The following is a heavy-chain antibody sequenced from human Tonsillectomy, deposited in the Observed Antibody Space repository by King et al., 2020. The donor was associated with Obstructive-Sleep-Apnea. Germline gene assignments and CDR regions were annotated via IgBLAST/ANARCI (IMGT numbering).Heavy chain of an antibody. CDR2: ISYDGSNK. D-gene: IGHD6-19*01. V-gene: IGHV3-30*04. CDR1: GFTFSSFA. J-gene: IGHJ2*01. Sequence: VQLVESGGGVVQPGRSLRLSCAVSGFTFSSFAMHWVRQAPGKGLEWVAVISYDGSNKYYADSVKGRFTISRDNSKNTRYLQMNSLRAEDTAVYYCERNRRHISGWSPGYFDRWGRGTLVTVSS. CDR3: ERNRRHISGWSPGYFDR.